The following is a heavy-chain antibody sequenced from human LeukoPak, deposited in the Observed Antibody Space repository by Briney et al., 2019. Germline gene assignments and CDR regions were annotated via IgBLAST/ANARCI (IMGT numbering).Heavy chain of an antibody. D-gene: IGHD4-17*01. V-gene: IGHV4-34*01. CDR2: INHSGST. J-gene: IGHJ4*02. CDR1: GGSFSGYY. Sequence: SETLSLTCAVYGGSFSGYYWSWIRQPPGKGLEWIGEINHSGSTNYNPSLKSRVTISVDTSKNQFSLKLSSVTAADTAVYYCARVFYGDAAPGWGQGTLVTVSS. CDR3: ARVFYGDAAPG.